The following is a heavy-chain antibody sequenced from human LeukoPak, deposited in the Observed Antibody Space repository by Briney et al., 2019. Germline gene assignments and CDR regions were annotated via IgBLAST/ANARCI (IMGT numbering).Heavy chain of an antibody. V-gene: IGHV3-30*03. CDR3: ARSGGSSSGYLGGPIGY. Sequence: PGRSLRLSCAASGFTFSSYGMHWVRQAPGKGLEWVAVISYDGTNKYYADSVKGRFTISRDNSKNTLYLQINSLRAEDTAVYYCARSGGSSSGYLGGPIGYWGQGTLVTVSS. J-gene: IGHJ4*02. CDR1: GFTFSSYG. D-gene: IGHD3-22*01. CDR2: ISYDGTNK.